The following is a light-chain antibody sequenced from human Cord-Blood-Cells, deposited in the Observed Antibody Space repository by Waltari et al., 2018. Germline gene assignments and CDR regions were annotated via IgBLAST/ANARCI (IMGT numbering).Light chain of an antibody. CDR1: SSDVGGYNS. J-gene: IGLJ3*02. CDR2: DVS. CDR3: SSYTSSSTWV. V-gene: IGLV2-14*01. Sequence: QSALTQPASVSGSPGQSITISCTGTSSDVGGYNSVSWYQQHPGKAPKLVIYDVSKRHSGVSNRFSGSKSGNTASLTISGLQAEDEADYYCSSYTSSSTWVFGGGTKLTVL.